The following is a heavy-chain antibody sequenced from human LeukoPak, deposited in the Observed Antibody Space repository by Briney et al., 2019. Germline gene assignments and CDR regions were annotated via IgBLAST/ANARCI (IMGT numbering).Heavy chain of an antibody. CDR3: ARDSTGYSSSWHRGGWFAP. Sequence: GGSLRLSCAASGFTFSDYYMSWIRQAPGKGLEGVSYISSSSSYTNYADSVKGRFTISRDNAKHSLYLQINTLRAEERAVYYCARDSTGYSSSWHRGGWFAPWGQGTLVTVP. CDR2: ISSSSSYT. D-gene: IGHD6-13*01. CDR1: GFTFSDYY. V-gene: IGHV3-11*05. J-gene: IGHJ5*02.